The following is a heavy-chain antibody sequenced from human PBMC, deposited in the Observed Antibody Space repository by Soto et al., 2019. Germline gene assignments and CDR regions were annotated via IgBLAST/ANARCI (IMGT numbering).Heavy chain of an antibody. V-gene: IGHV2-5*02. J-gene: IGHJ4*02. CDR3: AHTGKLAFIGLQPSIPNDY. Sequence: QITLKESGPTLVKPTQTLTLTCTFSGFSLSTSGVGVGWIRQPPGKALEWLALIYWDDDKRYSPSLKSRLTITKDTAKNQVVLTMTNMDPVDTASYYCAHTGKLAFIGLQPSIPNDYWGQGTLVTVSS. CDR2: IYWDDDK. CDR1: GFSLSTSGVG. D-gene: IGHD2-2*01.